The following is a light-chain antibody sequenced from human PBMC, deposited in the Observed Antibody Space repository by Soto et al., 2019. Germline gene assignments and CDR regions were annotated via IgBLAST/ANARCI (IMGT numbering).Light chain of an antibody. Sequence: QSALTQPRSVSGSPGQSVTISCTGTSSDVGAYDYVSWYQQHPGKAPKLLIYHVSKRPSGAPDRFSGSKSGNTASLTISGLQAEDEADYYCCTDAGSYKVFGIGTKLTVL. CDR2: HVS. CDR1: SSDVGAYDY. CDR3: CTDAGSYKV. V-gene: IGLV2-11*01. J-gene: IGLJ1*01.